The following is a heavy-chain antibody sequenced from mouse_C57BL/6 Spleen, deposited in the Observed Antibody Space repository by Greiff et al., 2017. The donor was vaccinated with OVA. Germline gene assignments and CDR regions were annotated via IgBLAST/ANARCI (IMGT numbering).Heavy chain of an antibody. D-gene: IGHD2-4*01. CDR3: ARGGDYDSYAMDY. CDR2: IYPGDGDT. V-gene: IGHV1-80*01. CDR1: GYAFSSYW. J-gene: IGHJ4*01. Sequence: QVQLQQSGAELVKPGASVKISCKASGYAFSSYWMNWVKQRPGKGLEWIGQIYPGDGDTNYNGKFKGKATLTADKSSSTAYMQLSSLTSEDSAVYFFARGGDYDSYAMDYWGQGTSVTVSS.